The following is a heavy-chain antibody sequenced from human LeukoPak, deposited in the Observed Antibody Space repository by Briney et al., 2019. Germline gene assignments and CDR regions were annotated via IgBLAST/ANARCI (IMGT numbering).Heavy chain of an antibody. CDR1: GGSISNGDHY. D-gene: IGHD3-9*01. V-gene: IGHV4-4*02. CDR3: ARDSHYDILTGYSADAFDI. Sequence: LETLSLTCTVSGGSISNGDHYWSWVRQPPGKGLEWIGEIYHSGSTNYNPSLKSRVTISVDKSKNQFSLKLSSVTAADTAVYYCARDSHYDILTGYSADAFDIWGQGTMVTVSS. CDR2: IYHSGST. J-gene: IGHJ3*02.